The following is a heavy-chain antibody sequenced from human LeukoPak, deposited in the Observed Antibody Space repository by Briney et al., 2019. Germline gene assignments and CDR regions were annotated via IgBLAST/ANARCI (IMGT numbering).Heavy chain of an antibody. CDR1: GGSISSYY. CDR3: AKVSSGGYWYFDP. CDR2: IYYSGST. D-gene: IGHD3-10*01. J-gene: IGHJ2*01. V-gene: IGHV4-59*01. Sequence: PSETLSLTCTASGGSISSYYWSWIRQPPGKGLECIGYIYYSGSTKYNPSLKSRVTISVDTSKNQFSLRLSSVTAADTAVYYCAKVSSGGYWYFDPWGRGTLVTVSS.